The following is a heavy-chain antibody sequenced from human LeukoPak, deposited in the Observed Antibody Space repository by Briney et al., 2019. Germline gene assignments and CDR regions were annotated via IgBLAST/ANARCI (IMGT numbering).Heavy chain of an antibody. V-gene: IGHV5-51*01. D-gene: IGHD6-13*01. Sequence: GESLKISCKGSGYSFTSYWIGWVRQMPGKGLEWMGIIYPGDSDTRYSPSFQGQVTISADKSISTAYLQWSSLKASDTAMYHCARQAHIAAAGTGNYYYYMDVWGKGTTVTVSS. CDR1: GYSFTSYW. CDR3: ARQAHIAAAGTGNYYYYMDV. J-gene: IGHJ6*03. CDR2: IYPGDSDT.